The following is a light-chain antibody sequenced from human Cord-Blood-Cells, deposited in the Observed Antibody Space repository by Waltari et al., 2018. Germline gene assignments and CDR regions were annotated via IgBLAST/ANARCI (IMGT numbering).Light chain of an antibody. V-gene: IGKV3-15*01. CDR3: QQYNNWPPLT. Sequence: EIVMTQSPATLSVSPGERATLSCRASQSVSSNLAWYKKKPGQAPRLLIYGASTRATGIPARFSGSGSGTEFTLTISSLQSEDFVVYYCQQYNNWPPLTFGGGTKVEIK. J-gene: IGKJ4*01. CDR2: GAS. CDR1: QSVSSN.